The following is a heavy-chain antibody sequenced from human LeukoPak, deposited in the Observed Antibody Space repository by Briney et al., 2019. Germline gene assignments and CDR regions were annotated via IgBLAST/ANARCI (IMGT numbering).Heavy chain of an antibody. CDR3: ARPKGDSSYYGMDV. V-gene: IGHV3-73*01. Sequence: GGSLRLSCAASGFTFSGSVMHWVPHASGKGLEWVVRIRTKANNYATAFAASVKGSFTISRDDSKNTAYLQVNSLKTEDTAVYYCARPKGDSSYYGMDVGREGTTVAVSA. CDR2: IRTKANNYAT. J-gene: IGHJ6*04. CDR1: GFTFSGSV.